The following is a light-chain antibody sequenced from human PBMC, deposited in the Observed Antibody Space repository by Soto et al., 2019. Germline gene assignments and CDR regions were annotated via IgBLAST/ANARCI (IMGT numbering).Light chain of an antibody. J-gene: IGKJ1*01. CDR1: QTIGSW. Sequence: DIQMTQSPSTLSASVGDRVTITCRASQTIGSWLAWYQQKPGKAPELLIYDASTLEGGVPSRFSSSGSGTEFSLTITSLQPDDFATFYCQQYSSFPRTFGQGTKVEIK. CDR2: DAS. CDR3: QQYSSFPRT. V-gene: IGKV1-5*01.